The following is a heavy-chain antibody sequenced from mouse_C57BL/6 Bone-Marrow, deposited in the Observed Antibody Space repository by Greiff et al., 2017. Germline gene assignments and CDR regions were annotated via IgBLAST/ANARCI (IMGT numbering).Heavy chain of an antibody. J-gene: IGHJ2*01. CDR1: GYTFTDYY. D-gene: IGHD1-1*01. CDR3: AKRAIDGNYFDY. V-gene: IGHV1-26*01. Sequence: VQLQQSGPELVKPGASVKISCKASGYTFTDYYMNWVKQSHGKSLEWIGDINPNNGGTSYNQKFKGKATLTVDKSSSTAYMELRSLTSEDSAVYYCAKRAIDGNYFDYWGQVTTLTVSS. CDR2: INPNNGGT.